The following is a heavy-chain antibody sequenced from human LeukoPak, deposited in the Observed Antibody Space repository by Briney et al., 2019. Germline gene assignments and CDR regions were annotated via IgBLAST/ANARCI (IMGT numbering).Heavy chain of an antibody. J-gene: IGHJ4*02. V-gene: IGHV3-23*01. CDR1: GFTFSSYA. Sequence: GGSLRLSCAASGFTFSSYAMSWVRQAPGKGLEWVSSISGSGSSTYYAGSVKGRFTISRDNSKNTLYVQMNSLRAEDTAVYSCAKGLQWELPLDHWGQGTLVPVSS. CDR2: ISGSGSST. D-gene: IGHD1-26*01. CDR3: AKGLQWELPLDH.